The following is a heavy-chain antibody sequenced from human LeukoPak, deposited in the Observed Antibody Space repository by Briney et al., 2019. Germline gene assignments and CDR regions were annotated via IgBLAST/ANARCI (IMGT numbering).Heavy chain of an antibody. CDR3: ARAGYYFDY. Sequence: GGSLRLSCAASGFTFSSYEMNWVRQAPGKGLERVSYISSSGNTIYYADSVKGRFTISRDNAKNSLYLQMNSLRAEDTAVYYCARAGYYFDYWGQGTLVTVSS. V-gene: IGHV3-48*03. CDR1: GFTFSSYE. J-gene: IGHJ4*02. CDR2: ISSSGNTI. D-gene: IGHD3-10*01.